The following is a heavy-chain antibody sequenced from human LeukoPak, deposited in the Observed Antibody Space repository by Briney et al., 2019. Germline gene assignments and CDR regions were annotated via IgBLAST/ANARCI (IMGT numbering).Heavy chain of an antibody. J-gene: IGHJ4*02. Sequence: GRSLRLSCAASGFTFSSYAMHWVRQAPGKGLEWVAVISYDGSNKYYADSVKGRFTISRDNSKNTLYLQMNSLRAEDTAVYYCARDRRGGHYEGYFDYWGQGTLVTVSS. D-gene: IGHD4-17*01. CDR2: ISYDGSNK. V-gene: IGHV3-30*04. CDR3: ARDRRGGHYEGYFDY. CDR1: GFTFSSYA.